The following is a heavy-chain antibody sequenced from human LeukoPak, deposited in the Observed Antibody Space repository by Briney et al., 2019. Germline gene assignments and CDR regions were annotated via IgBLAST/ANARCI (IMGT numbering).Heavy chain of an antibody. CDR3: ARGVRWKDAFDI. CDR2: INPSGGST. D-gene: IGHD4-23*01. Sequence: ASVKVSCKASGYTFTSYYMHWVRQAPGQGLEWMGIINPSGGSTIYAQKFQGRVTMTRDMSTSTVYMELSSLSSEDTAVYYCARGVRWKDAFDIWGQGTMVTVSS. V-gene: IGHV1-46*01. J-gene: IGHJ3*02. CDR1: GYTFTSYY.